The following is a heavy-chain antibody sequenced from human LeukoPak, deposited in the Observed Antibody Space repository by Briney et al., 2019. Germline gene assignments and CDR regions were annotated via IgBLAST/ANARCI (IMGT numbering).Heavy chain of an antibody. D-gene: IGHD6-13*01. CDR1: GYTFTSYD. CDR3: ARVRVAAAGTDYYYYMDV. Sequence: ASVKVSCKASGYTFTSYDINWVRQATGQGLEWMGWMNPNSGNTGYAQKFQGRVTITRNTSISTAYMELSSLRSEDTAVYYCARVRVAAAGTDYYYYMDVWGKGTTVTVSS. J-gene: IGHJ6*03. CDR2: MNPNSGNT. V-gene: IGHV1-8*03.